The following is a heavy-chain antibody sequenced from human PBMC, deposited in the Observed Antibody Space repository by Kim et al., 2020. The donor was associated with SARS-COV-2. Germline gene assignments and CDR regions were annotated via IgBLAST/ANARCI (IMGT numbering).Heavy chain of an antibody. CDR2: IKSKTDGGTT. Sequence: GGSLRLSCAASGFTFSNAWMSWVRQAPGKGLEWVGRIKSKTDGGTTDYAAPVKGRFTISRDDSKNTLYLQMNSLKTEDTAVYYCTTLGYLGSSGHYYYYGMDVWGQGTTVTVSS. CDR3: TTLGYLGSSGHYYYYGMDV. V-gene: IGHV3-15*01. J-gene: IGHJ6*02. CDR1: GFTFSNAW. D-gene: IGHD3-22*01.